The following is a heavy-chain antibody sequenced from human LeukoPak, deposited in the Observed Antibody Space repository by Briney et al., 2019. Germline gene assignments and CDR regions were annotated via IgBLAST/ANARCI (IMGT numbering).Heavy chain of an antibody. J-gene: IGHJ4*02. V-gene: IGHV3-53*01. CDR2: IYSGGGT. Sequence: GGSLRLSCAASGFTVSANYMSWVRQAPGEGLEWVSVIYSGGGTYYADSVKGRFTLSRDNSKNTLYLQMNSLRAEDTAVYYCARGRVYDDYARRYFDYWGQGTLVTVSS. D-gene: IGHD4-17*01. CDR3: ARGRVYDDYARRYFDY. CDR1: GFTVSANY.